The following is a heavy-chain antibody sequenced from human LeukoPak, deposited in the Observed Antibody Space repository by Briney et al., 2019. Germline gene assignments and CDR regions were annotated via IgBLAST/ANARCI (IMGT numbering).Heavy chain of an antibody. CDR2: INPSSGST. CDR3: ARATRGYDSGRDFDF. Sequence: ASVKVSCKASGYIFTSYYMHWVRQAPGHGLEWMGLINPSSGSTKNAQKFQGRVTMTRDMSTSTVYMELSSLRSEDTAVYYCARATRGYDSGRDFDFWGQGTLVTVSS. V-gene: IGHV1-46*01. J-gene: IGHJ4*02. D-gene: IGHD3-10*01. CDR1: GYIFTSYY.